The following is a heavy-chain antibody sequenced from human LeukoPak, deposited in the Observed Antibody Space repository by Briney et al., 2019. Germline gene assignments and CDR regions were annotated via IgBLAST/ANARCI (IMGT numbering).Heavy chain of an antibody. V-gene: IGHV4-59*08. D-gene: IGHD2-15*01. CDR1: GASVSNYY. CDR2: FHYSGST. Sequence: PSETLSLTCRVSGASVSNYYWSWIRQSPGKGLESIGFFHYSGSTNYNPSLNSRVTTSIDTSMNQLSLTLVPVTAADTAVYFCARHHDGGPKLRLDFWGLGVLVTVSS. J-gene: IGHJ4*02. CDR3: ARHHDGGPKLRLDF.